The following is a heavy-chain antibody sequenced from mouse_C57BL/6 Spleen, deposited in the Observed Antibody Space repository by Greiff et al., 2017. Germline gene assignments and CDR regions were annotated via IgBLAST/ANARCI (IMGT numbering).Heavy chain of an antibody. CDR1: GYSFTGYY. Sequence: EVQLQQSGPELVKPGASVKISCKASGYSFTGYYMNWVKQSPEKSLEWIGEINPSTGGTTYNQKFKAKATLTVDKSSSTAYMQLKSLTSEDSAVYYCARGNYCKDYWGQGTTLTDSS. CDR2: INPSTGGT. D-gene: IGHD1-1*01. CDR3: ARGNYCKDY. J-gene: IGHJ2*01. V-gene: IGHV1-42*01.